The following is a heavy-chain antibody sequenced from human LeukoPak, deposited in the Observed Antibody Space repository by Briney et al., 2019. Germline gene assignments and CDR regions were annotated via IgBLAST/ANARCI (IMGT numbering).Heavy chain of an antibody. CDR2: ISVGSNYI. CDR3: ASGIAVTSSFDF. J-gene: IGHJ4*02. Sequence: GGSLRLSCAASGFTFSSYTMNWVRQAPGKGLEWVSSISVGSNYIYYADSVKGRFTISRDNAKNSLYLQMNSLRAEDTAVYYCASGIAVTSSFDFWGQGTLVTVSS. V-gene: IGHV3-21*01. D-gene: IGHD6-19*01. CDR1: GFTFSSYT.